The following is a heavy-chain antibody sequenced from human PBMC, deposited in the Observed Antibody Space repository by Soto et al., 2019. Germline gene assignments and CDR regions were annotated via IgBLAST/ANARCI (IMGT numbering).Heavy chain of an antibody. CDR1: GFTFSSYS. CDR3: ARNTYYDFWSGYDLDY. D-gene: IGHD3-3*01. Sequence: GGSLRLSCAASGFTFSSYSMNWVRQAPGKGLEWVSSISSSSSYIYYADSVKGRFTISRDNAKNSLYLQMNSLRAEDTAVYYCARNTYYDFWSGYDLDYWGQGTLVTVSS. CDR2: ISSSSSYI. J-gene: IGHJ4*02. V-gene: IGHV3-21*01.